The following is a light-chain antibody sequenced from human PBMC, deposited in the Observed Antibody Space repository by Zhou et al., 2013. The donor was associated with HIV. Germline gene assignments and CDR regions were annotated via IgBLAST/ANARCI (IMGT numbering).Light chain of an antibody. CDR3: LQYKNFWG. V-gene: IGKV1-5*03. CDR2: KTS. Sequence: IQLTQAPSSLSAFIGDRVTITCRASQSVNSYLAWYQQKAGQAPKLLIYKTSGLENGVPSRFSGNGSGTDFSLTISSLHPEDCGTYYCLQYKNFWGFGEGTRVEI. CDR1: QSVNSY. J-gene: IGKJ1*01.